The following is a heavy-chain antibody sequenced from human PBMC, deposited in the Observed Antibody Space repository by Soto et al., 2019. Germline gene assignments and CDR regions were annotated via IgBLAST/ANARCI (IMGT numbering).Heavy chain of an antibody. CDR2: IYSGGST. V-gene: IGHV3-53*02. J-gene: IGHJ6*02. CDR3: ARDTRITMVRGGPYYYYGRDV. D-gene: IGHD3-10*01. CDR1: GFTVSSNY. Sequence: EVQLVETGGGLIQPGGSLRLSCAASGFTVSSNYMSWVRQAPGKGLEWVSVIYSGGSTYYADSVKGRFTISRDNSKNTLYLQMNSLRAEDTAVYYCARDTRITMVRGGPYYYYGRDVWGQGTTVTVSS.